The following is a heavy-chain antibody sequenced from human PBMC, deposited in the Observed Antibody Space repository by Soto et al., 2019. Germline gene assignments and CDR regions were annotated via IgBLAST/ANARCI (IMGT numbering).Heavy chain of an antibody. V-gene: IGHV3-30*18. CDR1: GFTFSSYG. CDR2: ISYDGSNK. D-gene: IGHD3-10*01. Sequence: QVQLVESGGGVVQPGRSLRLSCAASGFTFSSYGMHWVRQAPGKGLEWVAVISYDGSNKYYADSVKGRFTISRDNSKNTLYLQMNSLRAEDTAVYYCAKDQLRGARGVTTYYYGMDVWGQGTTVTVSS. CDR3: AKDQLRGARGVTTYYYGMDV. J-gene: IGHJ6*02.